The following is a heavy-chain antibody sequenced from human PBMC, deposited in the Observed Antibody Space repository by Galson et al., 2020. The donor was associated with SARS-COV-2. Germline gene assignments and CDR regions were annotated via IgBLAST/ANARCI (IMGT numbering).Heavy chain of an antibody. Sequence: GGSLRLSCAASGFTFSSYGMHWVRQAPGKGLEWVAVIWYDGSNKYYADSVKGQFTISRDNSKNTLYLQMKSLRAEDTAVYYCVRDLPFGSSSDDAFDIWGQGTMVTVSS. J-gene: IGHJ3*02. CDR2: IWYDGSNK. V-gene: IGHV3-33*01. CDR1: GFTFSSYG. CDR3: VRDLPFGSSSDDAFDI. D-gene: IGHD6-13*01.